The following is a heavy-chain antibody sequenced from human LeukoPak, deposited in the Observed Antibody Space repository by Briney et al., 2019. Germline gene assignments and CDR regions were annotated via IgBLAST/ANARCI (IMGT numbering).Heavy chain of an antibody. CDR2: ISYDGSNK. Sequence: PGRSLRLSCAASGFTFSSYGMHWVRQAPGKGLEWVAVISYDGSNKYYADSVKGRFTISRDNSKNTLYLQMNSLRAEDTAVYYCAKSYYYGSGSYYKPPYSDYWGQGTLVTVSS. CDR3: AKSYYYGSGSYYKPPYSDY. J-gene: IGHJ4*02. D-gene: IGHD3-10*01. CDR1: GFTFSSYG. V-gene: IGHV3-30*18.